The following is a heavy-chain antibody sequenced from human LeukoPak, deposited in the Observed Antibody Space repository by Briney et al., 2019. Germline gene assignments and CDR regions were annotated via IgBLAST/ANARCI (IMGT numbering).Heavy chain of an antibody. D-gene: IGHD3-10*01. J-gene: IGHJ4*02. CDR2: IYYSGST. Sequence: SSETLSLTCTVSGGSIRSYYWSWIRQPPGKGLEWIGYIYYSGSTNYNPSLKSRVTFSVDTSKNQFSLKLSSVTAADTALYYCARRNLLGTFDYWGQGTLVTVSS. CDR3: ARRNLLGTFDY. V-gene: IGHV4-59*01. CDR1: GGSIRSYY.